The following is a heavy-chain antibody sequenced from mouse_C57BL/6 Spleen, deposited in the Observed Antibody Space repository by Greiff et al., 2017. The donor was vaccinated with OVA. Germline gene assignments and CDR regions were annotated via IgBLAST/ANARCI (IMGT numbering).Heavy chain of an antibody. CDR2: IDPSDSYT. CDR3: ARKELSGFAY. CDR1: GYTFTSYW. Sequence: QVQLQQSGAELVMPGASVKLSCKASGYTFTSYWMHWVKQRPGQGLEWIGEIDPSDSYTNYNQKFKGKSTLTVDKSSSTAYMQLSSLTSEDSAVYYCARKELSGFAYWGQGTLVTVSA. V-gene: IGHV1-69*01. J-gene: IGHJ3*01.